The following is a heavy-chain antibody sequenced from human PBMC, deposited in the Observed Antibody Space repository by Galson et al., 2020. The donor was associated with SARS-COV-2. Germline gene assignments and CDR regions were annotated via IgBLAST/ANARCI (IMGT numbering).Heavy chain of an antibody. V-gene: IGHV1-69*04. CDR3: AREGEGGVYYYYGMDV. CDR2: IIPILGIA. CDR1: GGTFSSYT. D-gene: IGHD2-8*02. J-gene: IGHJ6*02. Sequence: SVKVSCKASGGTFSSYTISWVRQAPGQGLEWMGRIIPILGIANYAQKFQGRVTITADKSTSTAYMELSSLRSEDTAVYYCAREGEGGVYYYYGMDVWGQGTTVTVSS.